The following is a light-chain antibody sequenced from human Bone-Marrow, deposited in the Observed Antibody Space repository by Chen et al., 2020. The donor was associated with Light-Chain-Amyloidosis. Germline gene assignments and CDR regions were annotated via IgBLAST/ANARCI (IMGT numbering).Light chain of an antibody. J-gene: IGLJ3*02. CDR1: SGSIATNY. Sequence: NFMRTQPQSVSEAPGQKVIIACTRSSGSIATNYVQVYLKRPGRSPTPVIYEVDQRPSGVPDRFSGSIDRSSNSASLTISGLKTEDEADYYCQSYQGSSQGVFGGGTKLTVL. V-gene: IGLV6-57*01. CDR3: QSYQGSSQGV. CDR2: EVD.